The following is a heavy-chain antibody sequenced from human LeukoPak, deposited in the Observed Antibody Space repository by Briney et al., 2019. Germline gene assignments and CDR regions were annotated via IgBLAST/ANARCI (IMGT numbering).Heavy chain of an antibody. J-gene: IGHJ4*02. CDR3: AKGRRCSSTSCYANYFDY. CDR2: ISSSSSTI. Sequence: GGSLRLSCAASGFTFSSYEMNWVRQAPGKGLEWVSYISSSSSTIYYADSVKGRFTISRDNAKNSLYLQMNSLRAEDTALYYCAKGRRCSSTSCYANYFDYWGQGTLVTVSS. CDR1: GFTFSSYE. D-gene: IGHD2-2*01. V-gene: IGHV3-48*03.